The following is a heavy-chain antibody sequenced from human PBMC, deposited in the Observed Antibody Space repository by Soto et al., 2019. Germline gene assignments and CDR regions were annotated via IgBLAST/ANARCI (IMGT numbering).Heavy chain of an antibody. V-gene: IGHV4-39*07. Sequence: SETLSLTCTVSGGSISSSSYYWGWIRQPPGKGLEWIGSIYYSGSTYYNPSLKSRVTISVDTSKNQFSLKLSSVTAADTAVYYCARGGVTYYYDSSGYYFFRFSISCQKYYC. CDR3: ARGGVTYYYDSSGYYFFRFSISCQKYYC. CDR2: IYYSGST. J-gene: IGHJ6*01. D-gene: IGHD3-22*01. CDR1: GGSISSSSYY.